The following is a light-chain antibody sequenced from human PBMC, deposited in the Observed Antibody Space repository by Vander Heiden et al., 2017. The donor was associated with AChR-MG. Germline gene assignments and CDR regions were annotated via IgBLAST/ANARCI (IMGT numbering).Light chain of an antibody. J-gene: IGLJ3*02. CDR3: QSYDSSLSGWV. CDR2: GNS. V-gene: IGLV1-40*01. Sequence: QSVPTQPPSVSAAPGQRVTIPCPVSSSNCGAGYDVHWYQQLPGPAPKLLIYGNSNRPSGVPDRFSGSKSGTSASLAITGLQAEDEADYYCQSYDSSLSGWVFGGGTKLTVL. CDR1: SSNCGAGYD.